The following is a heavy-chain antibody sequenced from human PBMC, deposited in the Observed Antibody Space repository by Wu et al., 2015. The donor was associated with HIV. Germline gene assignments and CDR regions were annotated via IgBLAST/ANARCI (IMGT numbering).Heavy chain of an antibody. Sequence: QVQLVQSGAEVKKPGSSVKVSCKASGGTFSSYAISWVRQAPGQGLEWMGGIIPIFGTANYAQKFQGRVTITTDESTSTAYMELSSLRSEDTAVYYCARDKKQWLARSSYYYGMDVWGQGTTVTVSS. CDR1: GGTFSSYA. V-gene: IGHV1-69*05. CDR3: ARDKKQWLARSSYYYGMDV. CDR2: IIPIFGTA. J-gene: IGHJ6*02. D-gene: IGHD6-19*01.